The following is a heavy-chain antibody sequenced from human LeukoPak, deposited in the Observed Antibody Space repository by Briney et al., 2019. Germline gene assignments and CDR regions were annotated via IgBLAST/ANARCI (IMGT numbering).Heavy chain of an antibody. CDR2: IIPIFGTA. Sequence: SVKVSCKASGGTFSSYAISWVRQAPGQGLEWMGGIIPIFGTANYAQKFQGRVTITTDESTSTAYMELSSLRSEDTAVYYCARDVDDSSWEFLRAWFDPWGQGTLVTVSS. D-gene: IGHD6-13*01. V-gene: IGHV1-69*05. J-gene: IGHJ5*02. CDR1: GGTFSSYA. CDR3: ARDVDDSSWEFLRAWFDP.